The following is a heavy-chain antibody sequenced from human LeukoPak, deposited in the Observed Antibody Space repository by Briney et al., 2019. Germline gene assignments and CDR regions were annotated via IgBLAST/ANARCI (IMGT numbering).Heavy chain of an antibody. D-gene: IGHD5-12*01. CDR1: GGSFRGYY. Sequence: SETLSLTCAVYGGSFRGYYWSWIRQPPGKGLEWIGEINHSGSTNYNPSLKSRVAISVDTSKNQFSLKLSSVTAADTAVYYCARGGGYDNGGPFDYWGQGTLVTVSS. CDR3: ARGGGYDNGGPFDY. J-gene: IGHJ4*02. CDR2: INHSGST. V-gene: IGHV4-34*01.